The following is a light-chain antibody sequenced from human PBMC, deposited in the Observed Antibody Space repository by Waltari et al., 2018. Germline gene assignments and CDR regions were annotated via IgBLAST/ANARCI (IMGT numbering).Light chain of an antibody. CDR3: AAWDDRLGGVV. CDR2: NDD. Sequence: QSVLTQPPSASGPPGQRVTIPCSGRRSNIGTRTVNSYLHLPGTAPKRLIYNDDERPSGVPDRFSASKSDTSASLGINGLQSEDEADYYCAAWDDRLGGVVFGGGTKLTVL. J-gene: IGLJ3*02. CDR1: RSNIGTRT. V-gene: IGLV1-44*01.